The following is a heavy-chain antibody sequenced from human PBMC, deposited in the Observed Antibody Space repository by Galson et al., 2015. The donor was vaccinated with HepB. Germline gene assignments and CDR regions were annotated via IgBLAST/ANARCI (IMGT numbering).Heavy chain of an antibody. CDR3: TRILVVDSTGGHGY. CDR2: IKSKGDGGTT. V-gene: IGHV3-15*01. Sequence: SLRLSCAASGFTFSNAWMYWVRQAPGKGLEWIGRIKSKGDGGTTEYAAPVQGRFTSSRDESKNTLYLQMNSLKTEDTAVYYCTRILVVDSTGGHGYWGQGTLVTVSS. J-gene: IGHJ4*02. CDR1: GFTFSNAW. D-gene: IGHD2-21*01.